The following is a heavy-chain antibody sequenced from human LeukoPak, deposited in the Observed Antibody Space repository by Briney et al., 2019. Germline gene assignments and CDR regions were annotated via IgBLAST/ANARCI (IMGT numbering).Heavy chain of an antibody. V-gene: IGHV1-46*01. D-gene: IGHD1-14*01. CDR1: GYTFTSYY. Sequence: GASVKVSCKASGYTFTSYYMHWVRQAPGQGLEWMGISNPSGGSTSYAQKFQGRVTMTRDMSTSTVYMELSSLRSEDTAVYYCARASNPDDWFDPWGQGTLVTVSS. J-gene: IGHJ5*02. CDR2: SNPSGGST. CDR3: ARASNPDDWFDP.